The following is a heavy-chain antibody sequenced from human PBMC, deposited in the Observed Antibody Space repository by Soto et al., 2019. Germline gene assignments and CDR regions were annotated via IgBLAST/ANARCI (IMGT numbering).Heavy chain of an antibody. CDR3: AREYDSSGYYYGYYYGMDV. Sequence: GSLRLSCPASVFTFSSYSMNWVRQAPGKGLEWVSSISSSSSYIYYADSVKGRFTISRDNAKNSLYLQMNSLRAEDTAVYYCAREYDSSGYYYGYYYGMDVWGQGTTVTVSS. CDR1: VFTFSSYS. J-gene: IGHJ6*02. CDR2: ISSSSSYI. D-gene: IGHD3-22*01. V-gene: IGHV3-21*01.